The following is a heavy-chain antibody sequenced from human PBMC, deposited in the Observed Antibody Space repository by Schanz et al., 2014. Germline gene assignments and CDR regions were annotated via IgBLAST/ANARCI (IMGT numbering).Heavy chain of an antibody. V-gene: IGHV3-23*01. CDR1: GFSFSDYY. J-gene: IGHJ4*02. CDR2: ISGGGGTT. Sequence: EVHLLESGGGLVEPGGSLRLSCAASGFSFSDYYMSWIRQAPGKGLEWVSAISGGGGTTYYADSVKGRFTISSDNSKNTLYLQMDSLRAEDTAVYFCAKKVPAYNPFDSWGQGTLVTVSS. CDR3: AKKVPAYNPFDS. D-gene: IGHD1-1*01.